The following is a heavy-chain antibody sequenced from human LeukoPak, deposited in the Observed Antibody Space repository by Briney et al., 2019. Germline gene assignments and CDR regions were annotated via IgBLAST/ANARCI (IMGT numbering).Heavy chain of an antibody. V-gene: IGHV3-30*04. CDR3: ARDLPYYDFWSGRGWFDP. CDR2: ISYDGSNK. CDR1: GFTFSSYA. D-gene: IGHD3-3*01. J-gene: IGHJ5*02. Sequence: GGSLRLSCAASGFTFSSYAMHWVRQAPGKGLEWVAVISYDGSNKYYADSVKGRFTISRDNSKNTLYLQMNSLGAEDTAVYYCARDLPYYDFWSGRGWFDPWGQGTLVTVSS.